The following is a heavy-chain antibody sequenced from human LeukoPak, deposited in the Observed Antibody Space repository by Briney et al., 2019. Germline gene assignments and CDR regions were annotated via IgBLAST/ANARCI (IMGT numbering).Heavy chain of an antibody. CDR3: ARGLFLSGYLDAFDI. V-gene: IGHV3-66*01. J-gene: IGHJ3*02. CDR1: EFSVGSNY. CDR2: IYSGGST. Sequence: GGSLRLSCAASEFSVGSNYMTWVRQAPGKGLEWVSLIYSGGSTYYADSVKGRFTISRDNSKNTLYLQMNSLRVEDTAIYYCARGLFLSGYLDAFDIWGQGTVVTVSS. D-gene: IGHD3-22*01.